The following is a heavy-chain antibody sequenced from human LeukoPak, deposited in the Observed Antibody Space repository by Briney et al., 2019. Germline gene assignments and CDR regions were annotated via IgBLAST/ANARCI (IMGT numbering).Heavy chain of an antibody. Sequence: SETLSLTCAVYGGSFSGYYWSWIRQPPGKGLEWIGEINHSGSTNYNPSLKSRVTISVDTSKNQFSLKLSSVTAADTAVYYCATRPSGYPYNFDYWGQGTLITVSS. V-gene: IGHV4-34*01. D-gene: IGHD5-12*01. J-gene: IGHJ4*02. CDR3: ATRPSGYPYNFDY. CDR1: GGSFSGYY. CDR2: INHSGST.